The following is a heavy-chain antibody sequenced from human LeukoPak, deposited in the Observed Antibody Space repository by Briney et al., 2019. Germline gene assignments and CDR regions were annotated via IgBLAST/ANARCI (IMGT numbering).Heavy chain of an antibody. Sequence: GGSLRLSCAASGFRFSSYAMSWVRQAPGKGLEWVSAISGSGVSTYYADSVKGRFTVSRDNAKNTLYLQMNSLRAEDTAVYYCARGGAGASPDYWGQGTLVTVSS. CDR1: GFRFSSYA. J-gene: IGHJ4*02. V-gene: IGHV3-23*01. D-gene: IGHD2-2*01. CDR2: ISGSGVST. CDR3: ARGGAGASPDY.